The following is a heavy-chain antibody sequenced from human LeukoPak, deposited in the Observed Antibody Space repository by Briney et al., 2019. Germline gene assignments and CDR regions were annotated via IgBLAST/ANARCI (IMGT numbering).Heavy chain of an antibody. D-gene: IGHD3/OR15-3a*01. V-gene: IGHV4-4*02. CDR3: AGWTAVPRPVYFDY. CDR1: GGSISSSNW. Sequence: PSETLSLTCAVSGGSISSSNWWSWVRQPPGKGLEWIGEIYHSGSTNYNPSLKSRVTISVDKSKNQFSLKLSSVTAADTAVYYCAGWTAVPRPVYFDYWGQGTLVTVSS. CDR2: IYHSGST. J-gene: IGHJ4*02.